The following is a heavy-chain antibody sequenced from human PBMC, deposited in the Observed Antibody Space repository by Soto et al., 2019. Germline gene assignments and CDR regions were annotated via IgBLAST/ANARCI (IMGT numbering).Heavy chain of an antibody. J-gene: IGHJ4*02. CDR3: AHRHRDSAGLSDY. V-gene: IGHV2-5*02. Sequence: QITLKESGPTLVKPTQTLTLTCTFSGFSLSTSAVGVGWIRQAPGKALEWLTVIYGDDDKRSSPSLRSRLTITKDTSKNQVVLTMTNIDPVDTATYYCAHRHRDSAGLSDYWGQGTLVTVSS. CDR2: IYGDDDK. CDR1: GFSLSTSAVG.